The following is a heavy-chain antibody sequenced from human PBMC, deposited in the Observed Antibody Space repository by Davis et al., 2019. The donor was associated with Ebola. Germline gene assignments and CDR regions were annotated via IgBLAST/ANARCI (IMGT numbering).Heavy chain of an antibody. CDR1: GFIFSSHA. CDR2: ISVRSIT. J-gene: IGHJ5*02. D-gene: IGHD4-17*01. Sequence: GESLKISCAASGFIFSSHAMSWVRQAPGKGLEWVSSISVRSITYHADSVKGRFTISRDNSKNTLYLQMNSLRAEDTAVYYCAKVHPPTTVTTGWFDPRGQGTLVTVSS. V-gene: IGHV3-23*01. CDR3: AKVHPPTTVTTGWFDP.